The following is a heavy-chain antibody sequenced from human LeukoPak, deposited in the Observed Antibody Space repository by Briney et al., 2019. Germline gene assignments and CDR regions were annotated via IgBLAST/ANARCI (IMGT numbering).Heavy chain of an antibody. J-gene: IGHJ3*02. D-gene: IGHD5-18*01. CDR1: GFTVSSNY. CDR3: ARENIGYHDAFDI. Sequence: PGGSLRLSCAASGFTVSSNYMSWVRQAPGQGLEWVSVFYSGGSTYYADSVKGRFTISRDNSKNTLYLQMNSLRAEDTAVYYCARENIGYHDAFDIWGQGTMVTVSS. V-gene: IGHV3-66*01. CDR2: FYSGGST.